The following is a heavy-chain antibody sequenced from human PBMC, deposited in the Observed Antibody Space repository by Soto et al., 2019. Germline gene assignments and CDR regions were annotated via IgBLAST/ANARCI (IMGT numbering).Heavy chain of an antibody. CDR3: PRIYCTTTTCGRWFDP. J-gene: IGHJ5*02. V-gene: IGHV5-10-1*01. D-gene: IGHD2-2*01. Sequence: PGESLKISCTGFGYTFTTFWIGWVRQMPGKGLEWMGRIDPGDTYATYSPAFQGHVTISADKATSTAYLQWSSLKATDTAMYFCPRIYCTTTTCGRWFDPRGQGTLVTASS. CDR2: IDPGDTYA. CDR1: GYTFTTFW.